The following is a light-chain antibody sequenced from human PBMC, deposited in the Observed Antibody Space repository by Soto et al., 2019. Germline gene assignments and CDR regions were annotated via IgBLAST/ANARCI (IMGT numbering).Light chain of an antibody. CDR1: QSVSSSY. Sequence: IVLTQSPGTLSLSPGERATLSCRASQSVSSSYLAWYQQKPGQAPRLLIYGASSRATGIPDRFSGSGSGTDFTLSISGLAPEDFAVYYCQQYGSSPKTFGQGTKVEIK. CDR3: QQYGSSPKT. J-gene: IGKJ1*01. CDR2: GAS. V-gene: IGKV3-20*01.